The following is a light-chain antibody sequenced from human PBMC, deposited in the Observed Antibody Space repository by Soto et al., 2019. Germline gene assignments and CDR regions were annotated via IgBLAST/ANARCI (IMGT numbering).Light chain of an antibody. CDR2: DAS. J-gene: IGKJ4*01. V-gene: IGKV3-11*01. CDR3: QQRSNWPRT. CDR1: QSVSSN. Sequence: EIVLTQSPATLSLSPGERATLSCRASQSVSSNLAWYQQKPGQAPRLLIYDASNRATGIPARFSGSGSGTEFTLTISSLESEDFAVYYCQQRSNWPRTFGRGTKVEIK.